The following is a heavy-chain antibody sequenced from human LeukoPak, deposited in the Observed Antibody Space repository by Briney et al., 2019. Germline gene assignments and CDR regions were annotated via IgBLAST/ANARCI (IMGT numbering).Heavy chain of an antibody. D-gene: IGHD6-13*01. Sequence: GGSLRLSCAASGFTFSGYSMNWVRQAPGMGLEWVSSISSSGTYIYYADSVKGRFTISRDNAKNSLYLQINSLRAEDTAVYYCAGVSHTSSWYYFDYWGQGTLVTVSS. V-gene: IGHV3-21*01. CDR1: GFTFSGYS. CDR3: AGVSHTSSWYYFDY. J-gene: IGHJ4*02. CDR2: ISSSGTYI.